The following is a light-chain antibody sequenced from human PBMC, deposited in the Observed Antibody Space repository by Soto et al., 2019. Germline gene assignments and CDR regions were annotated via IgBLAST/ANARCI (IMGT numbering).Light chain of an antibody. CDR1: QSVSSTY. CDR3: HQYASSPWT. J-gene: IGKJ1*01. CDR2: DAS. V-gene: IGKV3-20*01. Sequence: EIVLTQSPGTRSLSPGERATLSCRASQSVSSTYLAWYQQKPGQAPRLLIYDASTRAAGIPDRFSGSGSGTDFTLTISRLEAEYFAVYYCHQYASSPWTFGQGAKVEIK.